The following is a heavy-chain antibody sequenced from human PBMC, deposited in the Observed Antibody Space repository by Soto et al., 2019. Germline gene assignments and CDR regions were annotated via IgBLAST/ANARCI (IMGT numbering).Heavy chain of an antibody. Sequence: GESLRLSCAASGFSFNNYAMSWVRQAPGRWLEWVSGISGSADTINYADSVKGRFTVSRDNSKNTLYLQLNSLRVEDTAVYYSANNRRETVSCWGEGWGDGTLVTVSS. V-gene: IGHV3-23*01. D-gene: IGHD7-27*01. CDR2: ISGSADTI. J-gene: IGHJ4*01. CDR1: GFSFNNYA. CDR3: ANNRRETVSCWGEG.